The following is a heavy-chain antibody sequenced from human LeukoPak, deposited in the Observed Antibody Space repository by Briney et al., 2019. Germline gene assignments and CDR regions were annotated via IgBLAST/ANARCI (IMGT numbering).Heavy chain of an antibody. D-gene: IGHD2-2*01. CDR1: GFTFDDYG. Sequence: GGSLRLSCAASGFTFDDYGMSWVRQAPGKGLEWVSGINWNGDSTGYADSVKGRFTISRDNAKNTLYLQMSTLRAEDTAVYYCARGLVVSGYVSAVDIWGQGTMVTVSS. V-gene: IGHV3-20*04. CDR2: INWNGDST. CDR3: ARGLVVSGYVSAVDI. J-gene: IGHJ3*02.